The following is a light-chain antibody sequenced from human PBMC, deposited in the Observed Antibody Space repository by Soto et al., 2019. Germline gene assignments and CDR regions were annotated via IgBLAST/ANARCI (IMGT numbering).Light chain of an antibody. V-gene: IGKV1-5*03. Sequence: DIQMTQSPSSLSASLGDRVTITCRASESISTWLAWYQQKPGKAPKLLIYGASSLESGVPPRFSGDGSGTEFTLTISSLQRDDFGICYCQQYSRLWSFGQGTKVDIK. J-gene: IGKJ1*01. CDR3: QQYSRLWS. CDR2: GAS. CDR1: ESISTW.